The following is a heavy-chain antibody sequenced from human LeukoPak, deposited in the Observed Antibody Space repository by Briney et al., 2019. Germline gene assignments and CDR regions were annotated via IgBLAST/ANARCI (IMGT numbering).Heavy chain of an antibody. CDR3: AKSTIFGEYYFDY. D-gene: IGHD3-3*01. V-gene: IGHV3-23*01. Sequence: GGSLRLSCVASGFNFSSYAMSWVRQAPGKGLEWVSAISVSGGSTYYADSVKGRFTISRDNSKNTLYLQMNSLRAEDTAVYYCAKSTIFGEYYFDYWGQGTLVTVSS. CDR1: GFNFSSYA. J-gene: IGHJ4*02. CDR2: ISVSGGST.